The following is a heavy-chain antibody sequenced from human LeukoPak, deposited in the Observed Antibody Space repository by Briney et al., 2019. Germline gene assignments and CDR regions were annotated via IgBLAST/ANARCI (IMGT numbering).Heavy chain of an antibody. CDR3: ARGASEDSKGDTAMVRVFQH. CDR2: ISAYNGNT. J-gene: IGHJ1*01. Sequence: ASVKVSCKASGYTFTSYGISWVRQAPGQGLEWMGWISAYNGNTNYAQKLQGRVTMTTDTSTSTAYMELRSLRSDDTAVYYCARGASEDSKGDTAMVRVFQHWGQGTLVTVSS. D-gene: IGHD5-18*01. V-gene: IGHV1-18*01. CDR1: GYTFTSYG.